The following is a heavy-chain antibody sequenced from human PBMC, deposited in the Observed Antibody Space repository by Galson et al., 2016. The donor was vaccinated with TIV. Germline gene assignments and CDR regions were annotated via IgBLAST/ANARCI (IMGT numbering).Heavy chain of an antibody. CDR2: ISWNSGRV. CDR1: GFTFADNA. V-gene: IGHV3-9*01. J-gene: IGHJ4*02. Sequence: LRLSCAASGFTFADNAMHWVRQRPGKGLEWVSSISWNSGRVGYVDSVKGRFTISRDNAKNSLYLQMNSLKIEDTAMYYCVKVPAAAGAGVLENWGQGTLVTVSS. D-gene: IGHD6-13*01. CDR3: VKVPAAAGAGVLEN.